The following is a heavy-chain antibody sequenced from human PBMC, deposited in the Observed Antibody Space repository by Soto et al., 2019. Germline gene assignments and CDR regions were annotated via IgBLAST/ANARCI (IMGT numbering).Heavy chain of an antibody. CDR1: GFTFSSYA. CDR2: ISYDGSNK. Sequence: QVQQVESGGGVVQPGRSLRLSCAASGFTFSSYAMHWVRQAPGKGLEWVAVISYDGSNKYYADSVKGRFTISRDNSKNTLYLQMNSLRAEDTAEYYCARDLVSYPGSYCGQGTLVTVSS. D-gene: IGHD3-16*02. V-gene: IGHV3-30-3*01. CDR3: ARDLVSYPGSY. J-gene: IGHJ4*02.